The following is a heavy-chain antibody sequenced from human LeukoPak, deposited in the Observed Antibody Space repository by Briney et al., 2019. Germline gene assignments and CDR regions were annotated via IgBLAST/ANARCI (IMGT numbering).Heavy chain of an antibody. D-gene: IGHD4-17*01. CDR1: GGSLSSSSYY. J-gene: IGHJ5*02. Sequence: PSETLSLTCTASGGSLSSSSYYWGWLRQPPGKGLEWIGSIYYSGSTYYNPSLKSRVTISVDTSKNQFSLKLSSVPAADTAVYYCARGTTVTTLGSWGQGTLVTVSS. CDR3: ARGTTVTTLGS. CDR2: IYYSGST. V-gene: IGHV4-39*01.